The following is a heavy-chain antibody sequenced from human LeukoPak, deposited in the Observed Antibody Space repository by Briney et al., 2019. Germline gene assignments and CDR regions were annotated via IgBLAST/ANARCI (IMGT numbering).Heavy chain of an antibody. J-gene: IGHJ4*02. Sequence: ASVKVSCKTSGYTFTGYYMHWVRQAPGKGLEWMGGFDPEDGETIYAQKFQGRVTMTEDTSTDTAYMELSSLRSEDTAVYYCATDIRGVIIFDYWGQGTLVTVSS. CDR3: ATDIRGVIIFDY. D-gene: IGHD3-10*01. V-gene: IGHV1-24*01. CDR1: GYTFTGYY. CDR2: FDPEDGET.